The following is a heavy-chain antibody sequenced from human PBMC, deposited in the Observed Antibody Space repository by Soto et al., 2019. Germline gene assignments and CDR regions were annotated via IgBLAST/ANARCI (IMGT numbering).Heavy chain of an antibody. D-gene: IGHD3-9*01. CDR1: GYTYTLYG. Sequence: SVKDSCPASGYTYTLYGISWLLQAPGQGLAWMGWISAYNGNTNYAQKLQGRVTMTTDTSTSTAYMELRSLRSDDTAVYYCARGPYEEWRTRYYSDWWFDSWGQGTLV. CDR2: ISAYNGNT. CDR3: ARGPYEEWRTRYYSDWWFDS. V-gene: IGHV1-18*04. J-gene: IGHJ5*02.